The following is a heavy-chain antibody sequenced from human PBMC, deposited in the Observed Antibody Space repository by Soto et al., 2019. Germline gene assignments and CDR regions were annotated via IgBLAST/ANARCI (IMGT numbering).Heavy chain of an antibody. D-gene: IGHD3-10*01. CDR3: ATTYYFGSGSAY. J-gene: IGHJ4*02. CDR2: IFYSGTT. Sequence: PSETLSLTCIVSGVSISGSSYHWGWIRQPPGRGLEWIGNIFYSGTTYYNPSLKSRVTISVDTSKNQFSLQLSSVTAADTAVYYCATTYYFGSGSAYWGQGTLVTVSS. CDR1: GVSISGSSYH. V-gene: IGHV4-39*01.